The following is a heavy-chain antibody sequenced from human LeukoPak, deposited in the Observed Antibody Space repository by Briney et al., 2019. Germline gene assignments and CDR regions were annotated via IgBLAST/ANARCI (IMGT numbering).Heavy chain of an antibody. CDR3: ARSFHILTGYSLDY. Sequence: SETLSLTCTVSGGSISSYYWSWIRQPPGKGLEWIGYIYYSGSTNYNPSLKSRVTISVDTSKNQFSLKLSSVTAADTAVYYCARSFHILTGYSLDYWGQGTLVTVSS. J-gene: IGHJ4*02. CDR2: IYYSGST. D-gene: IGHD3-9*01. V-gene: IGHV4-59*08. CDR1: GGSISSYY.